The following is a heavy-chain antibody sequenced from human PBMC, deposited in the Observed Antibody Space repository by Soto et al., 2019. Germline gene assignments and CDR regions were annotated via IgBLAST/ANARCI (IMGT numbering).Heavy chain of an antibody. Sequence: QVQLQESGPGLVKPSSTLSLTCTVSGGYISSYYWSWVRQPPGKGLEWIGYIYYSGSTNYKPSLSSRFNIPVDPSQNQFSRNMSSVTAADTDVYYCGSRTWSGYEDAFDIWGQGTMVTVSS. CDR2: IYYSGST. D-gene: IGHD5-12*01. V-gene: IGHV4-59*12. CDR3: GSRTWSGYEDAFDI. J-gene: IGHJ3*02. CDR1: GGYISSYY.